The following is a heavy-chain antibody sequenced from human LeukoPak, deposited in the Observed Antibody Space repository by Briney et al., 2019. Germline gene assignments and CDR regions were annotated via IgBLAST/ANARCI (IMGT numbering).Heavy chain of an antibody. CDR2: IYYSGST. CDR3: ARTDPWFDP. J-gene: IGHJ5*02. CDR1: GGSISSYY. V-gene: IGHV4-59*01. Sequence: PSQTLSLTCTVSGGSISSYYWSWIRQPPGKGLEWIGYIYYSGSTNYNPSLKSRVTISVDTSKNQFSLKLSSVTAADTAVYYCARTDPWFDPWGQGTLVTVSS.